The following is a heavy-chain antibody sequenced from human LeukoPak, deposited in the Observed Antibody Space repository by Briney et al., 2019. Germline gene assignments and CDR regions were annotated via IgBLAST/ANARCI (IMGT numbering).Heavy chain of an antibody. CDR3: AKDGDGYNFDY. Sequence: GGSLRLSCAASGFTFSSYGMHWVRQAPGKGLEWVAVISYDGSSKYYADSVKGRFTISRDNSKNTLYLQMNSLRAEDTAVYYCAKDGDGYNFDYWGQGTLVTVSS. D-gene: IGHD5-12*01. CDR2: ISYDGSSK. J-gene: IGHJ4*02. V-gene: IGHV3-30*18. CDR1: GFTFSSYG.